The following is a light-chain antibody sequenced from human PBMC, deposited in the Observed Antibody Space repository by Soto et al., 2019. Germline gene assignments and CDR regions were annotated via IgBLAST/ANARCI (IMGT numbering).Light chain of an antibody. CDR3: QQYYSYPRT. J-gene: IGKJ1*01. V-gene: IGKV3-20*01. CDR1: QTIPRNF. CDR2: GSS. Sequence: ESVLTQSPDTLSFSPGEKATLSCRASQTIPRNFLAWFQQKPGQAPRLLIYGSSNRPSGIPDRFSGGGSRTDFTLTISCLQSEDFATYYCQQYYSYPRTFGQGTKVDIK.